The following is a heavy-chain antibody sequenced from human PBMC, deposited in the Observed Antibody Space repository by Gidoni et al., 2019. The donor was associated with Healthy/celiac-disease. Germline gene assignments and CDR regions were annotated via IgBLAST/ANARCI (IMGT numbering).Heavy chain of an antibody. V-gene: IGHV1-18*01. CDR3: ARDRDPIAAAGTPGY. CDR1: GYTFPSYG. D-gene: IGHD6-13*01. Sequence: QVQLVQSGAEVKKPGASVKFSCKASGYTFPSYGISWVRQAPGQGLEWMGWISAYNGNTNYAQKLQGRVTMTTDTSTSTAYMELRSLRSDDTAVYYCARDRDPIAAAGTPGYWGQGTLVTVSS. CDR2: ISAYNGNT. J-gene: IGHJ4*02.